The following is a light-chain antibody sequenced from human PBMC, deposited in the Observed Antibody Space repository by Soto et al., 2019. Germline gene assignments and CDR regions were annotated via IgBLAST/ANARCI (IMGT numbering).Light chain of an antibody. CDR3: QQSLTMPIT. J-gene: IGKJ5*01. V-gene: IGKV1-39*01. Sequence: IQMTQSPSSLSAAVGDRFTITCRASQSISSYLNWYQQKPGKAPKLLIYAASSLQSGVPSRFSGSGSGTKFTLTIASLQPDDFGTYYCQQSLTMPITFGHGTRLEI. CDR2: AAS. CDR1: QSISSY.